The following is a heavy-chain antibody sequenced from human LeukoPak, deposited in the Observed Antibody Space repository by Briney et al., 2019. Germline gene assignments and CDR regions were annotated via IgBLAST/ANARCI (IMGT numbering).Heavy chain of an antibody. V-gene: IGHV4-59*01. CDR2: MYYSGST. D-gene: IGHD3-22*01. CDR1: GGSIRSYS. CDR3: ARLTYYYDSSGRHEYFDD. J-gene: IGHJ4*02. Sequence: SETLSLTCTVSGGSIRSYSWSWIRQPPGKGLEWIGYMYYSGSTNYNPSLKSRVNISVDTSKNQFSLKLSSVTAADTAVYYCARLTYYYDSSGRHEYFDDWGQGTLVTVSS.